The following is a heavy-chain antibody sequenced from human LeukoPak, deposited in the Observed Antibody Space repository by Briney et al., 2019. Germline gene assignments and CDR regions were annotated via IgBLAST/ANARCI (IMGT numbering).Heavy chain of an antibody. CDR3: ASQQGVVTASFDY. D-gene: IGHD2-21*02. CDR1: GGTFSSYA. Sequence: ASVKVSCKASGGTFSSYAISWVRQAPGQGLEWMRGIIPIFGTANYAQKFQGRVTITADESTSTAYMKLSSLRSEDTAVYYCASQQGVVTASFDYWGQGTLVTVSS. J-gene: IGHJ4*02. V-gene: IGHV1-69*13. CDR2: IIPIFGTA.